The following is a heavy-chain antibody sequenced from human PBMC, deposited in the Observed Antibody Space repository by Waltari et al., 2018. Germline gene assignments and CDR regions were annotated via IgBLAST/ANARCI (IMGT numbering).Heavy chain of an antibody. Sequence: QVQLQQWGAGLLKPSETLSLTCAVYGGSFSGYYWTWIRQPPGKGLEWIGEINHDGGTSNNPSLTSRATISVDPSKNQLSLILNSVTAADTAVYYCAIRRCSVTNCYMRNWFDPWGQGILVTVSS. CDR2: INHDGGT. J-gene: IGHJ5*02. D-gene: IGHD2-2*02. V-gene: IGHV4-34*04. CDR1: GGSFSGYY. CDR3: AIRRCSVTNCYMRNWFDP.